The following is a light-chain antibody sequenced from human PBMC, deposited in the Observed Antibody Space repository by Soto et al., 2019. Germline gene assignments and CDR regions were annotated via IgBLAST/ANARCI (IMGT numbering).Light chain of an antibody. CDR2: EVS. Sequence: QSVLTQPPSASGSPVQSATISCTGTSSDVGAYNFVSWYQQHPGKTPKLIISEVSKRPSGIPDRISGSKSGNTTCLTLSGLQAEYEADYYCCSHAGSIHFDVFGHGTKVTVL. J-gene: IGLJ1*01. V-gene: IGLV2-8*01. CDR3: CSHAGSIHFDV. CDR1: SSDVGAYNF.